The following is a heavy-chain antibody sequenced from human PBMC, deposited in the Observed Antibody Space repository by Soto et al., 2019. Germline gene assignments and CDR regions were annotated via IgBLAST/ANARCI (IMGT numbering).Heavy chain of an antibody. D-gene: IGHD3-22*01. CDR1: GFTVSSNY. CDR3: AREVYYYDSSGYYYFDY. Sequence: GESLKISCAASGFTVSSNYMSWVRQAPGKGLEWVSVIYSGGSTYYADSVKGRFTISRDNSKNTLYLQMNSLRAEDTAVYYCAREVYYYDSSGYYYFDYWGQGTLVTVSS. J-gene: IGHJ4*02. V-gene: IGHV3-66*01. CDR2: IYSGGST.